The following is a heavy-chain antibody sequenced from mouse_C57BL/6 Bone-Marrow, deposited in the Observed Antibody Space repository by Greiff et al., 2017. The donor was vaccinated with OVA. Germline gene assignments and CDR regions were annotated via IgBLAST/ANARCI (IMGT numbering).Heavy chain of an antibody. V-gene: IGHV1-52*01. Sequence: VQLQQPGAELVRPGSSVKLSCKASGYTFTSYWMHWVKQRPIQGLEWIGNIDPSDSETHYNQKFKDKATLTVDKSSSTAYMQLSSLTSEDSAVYYCARSGAPAWFAYWGQGTLVTVSA. J-gene: IGHJ3*01. CDR2: IDPSDSET. CDR3: ARSGAPAWFAY. CDR1: GYTFTSYW. D-gene: IGHD3-1*01.